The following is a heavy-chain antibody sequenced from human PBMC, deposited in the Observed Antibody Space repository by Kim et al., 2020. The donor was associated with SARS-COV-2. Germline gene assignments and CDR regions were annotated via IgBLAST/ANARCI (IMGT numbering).Heavy chain of an antibody. CDR2: IYYSGST. V-gene: IGHV4-39*01. D-gene: IGHD6-13*01. J-gene: IGHJ3*02. CDR3: ARPGSSSWYIGSAFDI. CDR1: GGSISSSSYY. Sequence: SETLSLTCTVSGGSISSSSYYWGWIRQPPGKGLEWIGSIYYSGSTYYNPSLKSRVTISVDTSKNQFSLKLSSVTAADTAVYYCARPGSSSWYIGSAFDIWGQGTMVTVSS.